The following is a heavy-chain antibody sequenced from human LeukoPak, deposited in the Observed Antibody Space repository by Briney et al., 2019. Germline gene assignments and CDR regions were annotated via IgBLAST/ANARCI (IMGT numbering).Heavy chain of an antibody. V-gene: IGHV6-1*01. CDR1: GDSVSSNTAA. J-gene: IGHJ4*02. CDR2: IYYRSQYYT. D-gene: IGHD3-9*01. Sequence: SQTLSLTCAISGDSVSSNTAAWNWIRQSPSRGLEWLGRIYYRSQYYTDYAVSVKSRITINPDTSKNQFSLQLNSVTPDDTAVYYCARDLGVYDILIPQVYDYWGQGTLVTVSS. CDR3: ARDLGVYDILIPQVYDY.